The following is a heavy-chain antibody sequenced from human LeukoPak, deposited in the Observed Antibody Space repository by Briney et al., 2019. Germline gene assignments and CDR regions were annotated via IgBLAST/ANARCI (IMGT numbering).Heavy chain of an antibody. D-gene: IGHD1-26*01. CDR2: IGGDGVSR. CDR1: GFTFKTYA. Sequence: GGSLRLSCAASGFTFKTYAMMWVRQAPGKGLEWVSAIGGDGVSRDYSDSVKGRFSISRDNSKNTLYLQMNSLRAEDTAVYYCAREGGSYGYHDYWGQGTLVTVSS. V-gene: IGHV3-23*01. CDR3: AREGGSYGYHDY. J-gene: IGHJ4*02.